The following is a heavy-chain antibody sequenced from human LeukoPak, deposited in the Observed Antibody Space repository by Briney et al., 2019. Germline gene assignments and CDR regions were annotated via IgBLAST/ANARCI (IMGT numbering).Heavy chain of an antibody. CDR3: ARGGFVLRYFDWLPDYYYYYYMDV. CDR2: INPSGGST. CDR1: GYTFTSYY. V-gene: IGHV1-46*01. D-gene: IGHD3-9*01. Sequence: GASVKVSCKASGYTFTSYYMHWVRQAPGQGLEWMGIINPSGGSTSYAQKFQCRVTMTRDMSTSTVYMELSSLRSEDTAVYYCARGGFVLRYFDWLPDYYYYYYMDVWGKGTTVTISS. J-gene: IGHJ6*03.